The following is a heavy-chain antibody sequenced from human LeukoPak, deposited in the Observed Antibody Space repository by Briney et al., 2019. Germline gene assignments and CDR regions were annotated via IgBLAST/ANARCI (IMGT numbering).Heavy chain of an antibody. CDR1: GFTFSSYA. D-gene: IGHD2-21*01. V-gene: IGHV3-23*01. CDR2: ISGAGTST. J-gene: IGHJ4*02. Sequence: PGGSLRLSCAASGFTFSSYAMSWVRQAPGKGLEWVSLISGAGTSTYYADSVKGRFTISRDNFKNTLYLQMNSLRAEGAAVYFCAKAPVTSCRGAYCYPFDSWGQGTLVTVSS. CDR3: AKAPVTSCRGAYCYPFDS.